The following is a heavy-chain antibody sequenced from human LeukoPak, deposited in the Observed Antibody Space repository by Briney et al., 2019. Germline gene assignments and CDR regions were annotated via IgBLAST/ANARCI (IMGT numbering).Heavy chain of an antibody. V-gene: IGHV4-39*07. CDR2: IYTSGST. D-gene: IGHD3-22*01. CDR1: GGSISSSSYY. J-gene: IGHJ4*02. Sequence: PSETLSLTCTVSGGSISSSSYYWGWIRQPPGKGLEWIGRIYTSGSTNYNPSLKSRVTMSVDTSKNQFSLKLSSVTAADTAVYYCARDKYYYDSSGYLPSPRVYYFDYWGQGTLVTVSS. CDR3: ARDKYYYDSSGYLPSPRVYYFDY.